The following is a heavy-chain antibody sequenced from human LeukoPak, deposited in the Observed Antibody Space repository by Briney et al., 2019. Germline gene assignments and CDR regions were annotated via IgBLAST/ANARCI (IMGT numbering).Heavy chain of an antibody. CDR1: GGSISSTSYY. Sequence: PSETLSLTCSVSGGSISSTSYYWGWIRQPPGKGLEWIGSIYYSGSTYYNPSLKSRVTISVDTSKNQFSLKLSSVTAADTAVYYCARGGLIVVVPAALDYWGQGTLVTVSS. J-gene: IGHJ4*02. V-gene: IGHV4-39*01. D-gene: IGHD2-2*01. CDR2: IYYSGST. CDR3: ARGGLIVVVPAALDY.